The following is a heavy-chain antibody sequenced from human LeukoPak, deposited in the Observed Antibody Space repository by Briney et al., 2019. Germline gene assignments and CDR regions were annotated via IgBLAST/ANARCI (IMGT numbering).Heavy chain of an antibody. CDR3: ARSFSGYYFDY. CDR1: GFTFSSYG. J-gene: IGHJ4*02. D-gene: IGHD3-10*01. V-gene: IGHV3-33*01. CDR2: IWYDGSNK. Sequence: GGSLRLSCAASGFTFSSYGMHWVRQAPGKGLEWGAGIWYDGSNKYYADSVKGRFTISRDNSKNTLYLQMNSLRAEDTAVYYCARSFSGYYFDYWGQGTLVTVSS.